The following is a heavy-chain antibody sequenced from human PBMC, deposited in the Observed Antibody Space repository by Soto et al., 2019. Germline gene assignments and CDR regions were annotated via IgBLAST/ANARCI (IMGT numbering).Heavy chain of an antibody. CDR1: GASISSHY. CDR3: ARDKITGLFDY. V-gene: IGHV4-59*11. Sequence: PSETLSLTCTVSGASISSHYWIWIRQPPGKGLESIGYIYYTRNTNSNPSLKSRVTTSVDTSKDKFSLKLSSVTAADTAVYYCARDKITGLFDYWGQGTPVTVSS. D-gene: IGHD2-8*02. J-gene: IGHJ4*02. CDR2: IYYTRNT.